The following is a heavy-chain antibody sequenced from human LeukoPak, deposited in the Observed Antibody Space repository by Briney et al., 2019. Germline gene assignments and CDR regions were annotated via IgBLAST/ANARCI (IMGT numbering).Heavy chain of an antibody. CDR2: IADDSTAT. CDR3: ARGSFGTHWYFDL. V-gene: IGHV3-23*01. Sequence: PGGSLRLSCAASGFTFSSYGMNWVRQAPGKGLEWVSYIADDSTATYYPDSVKGRFTISRDNSKNTLSLLMNSLRAEDTAVYYCARGSFGTHWYFDLWGRGTLVTDSS. CDR1: GFTFSSYG. J-gene: IGHJ2*01. D-gene: IGHD3-10*01.